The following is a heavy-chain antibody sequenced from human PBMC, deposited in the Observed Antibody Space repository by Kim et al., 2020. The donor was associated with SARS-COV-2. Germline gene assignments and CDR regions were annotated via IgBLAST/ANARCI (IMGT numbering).Heavy chain of an antibody. Sequence: SETLSLTCAVYGGSFSGYYWSWIRQPPGKGLEWIGEINHSGSTNYNPSLKSRVTISVDTSKNQFSLKLRSVTAADTAFYYCARGRAEIVPAPILGIGPHYDYFIMDVWGQGTTVTVSS. CDR2: INHSGST. CDR3: ARGRAEIVPAPILGIGPHYDYFIMDV. CDR1: GGSFSGYY. V-gene: IGHV4-34*01. D-gene: IGHD2-2*02. J-gene: IGHJ6*02.